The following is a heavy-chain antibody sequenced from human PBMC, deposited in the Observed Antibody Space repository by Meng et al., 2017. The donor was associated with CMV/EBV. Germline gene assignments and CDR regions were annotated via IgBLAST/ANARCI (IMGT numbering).Heavy chain of an antibody. Sequence: ASVKVPCKASGYTFTGYYIHWVRQAPGHGLEWMGWITPMSGGTNYAQNFQDRVTMTRDTSTNTAYMELSRVRSDDTAVYYCARGNNWDRLLDFWGQGTLVTVSS. CDR2: ITPMSGGT. J-gene: IGHJ4*02. V-gene: IGHV1-2*02. CDR3: ARGNNWDRLLDF. CDR1: GYTFTGYY. D-gene: IGHD3-3*01.